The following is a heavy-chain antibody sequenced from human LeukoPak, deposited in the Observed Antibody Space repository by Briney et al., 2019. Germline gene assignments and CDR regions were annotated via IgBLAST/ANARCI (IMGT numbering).Heavy chain of an antibody. CDR1: GFTFSNSA. Sequence: PGGSLRLSCAASGFTFSNSAMTWVRQAPGEGLDWVSTISGSGDSTYYADSVKGRFTISRDNSKNTLYLQMNGLRADDTAVYYCAKAVQWLAQYFDYWGQGTLVTISS. D-gene: IGHD6-19*01. V-gene: IGHV3-23*01. CDR3: AKAVQWLAQYFDY. J-gene: IGHJ4*02. CDR2: ISGSGDST.